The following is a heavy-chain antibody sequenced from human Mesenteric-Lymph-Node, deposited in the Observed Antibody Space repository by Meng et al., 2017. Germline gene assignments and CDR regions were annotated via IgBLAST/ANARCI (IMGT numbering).Heavy chain of an antibody. CDR2: INPNSGGT. D-gene: IGHD3-10*01. J-gene: IGHJ6*02. Sequence: ASVKVSCKASGYTFTGYYMHWVRQAPGQGLEWMGWINPNSGGTNYAQKFQGRVTMTRDTSISTAYMELSRLRSDDTAVYYCARALWFGELSCYYYYGMDVWGQGTTVTVS. V-gene: IGHV1-2*02. CDR1: GYTFTGYY. CDR3: ARALWFGELSCYYYYGMDV.